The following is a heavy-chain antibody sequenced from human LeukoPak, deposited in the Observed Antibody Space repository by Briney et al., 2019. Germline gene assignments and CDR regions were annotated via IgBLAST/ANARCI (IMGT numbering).Heavy chain of an antibody. Sequence: GGSLRLSCAASGFTFSSYAMSWVRQAPGKGLEWVSAISGSGGSTYYADSVKGRFTISRDNSKNTLYLQMNSLRAEDTAVYYCAKDPKLGYCSGGSCPSTYFDYWGQGTLVTVSS. J-gene: IGHJ4*02. CDR3: AKDPKLGYCSGGSCPSTYFDY. CDR1: GFTFSSYA. V-gene: IGHV3-23*01. D-gene: IGHD2-15*01. CDR2: ISGSGGST.